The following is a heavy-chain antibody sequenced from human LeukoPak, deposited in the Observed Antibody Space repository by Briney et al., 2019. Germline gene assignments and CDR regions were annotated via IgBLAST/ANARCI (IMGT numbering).Heavy chain of an antibody. CDR2: TYYRSKWCN. D-gene: IGHD2-15*01. J-gene: IGHJ4*02. Sequence: SQTLSLTCAISGDSVSSNSVAWNWIRQSPSRGLEWLGRTYYRSKWCNDYAVSVKGRITINPDTSKNQFSLQLNSVTPEDTAVYYCARDHCSGGSCHWRFDYLGQGTLVTVSS. CDR3: ARDHCSGGSCHWRFDY. V-gene: IGHV6-1*01. CDR1: GDSVSSNSVA.